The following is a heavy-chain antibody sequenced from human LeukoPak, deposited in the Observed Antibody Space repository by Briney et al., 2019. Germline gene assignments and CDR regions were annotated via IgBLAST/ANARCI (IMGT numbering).Heavy chain of an antibody. CDR1: GFTFSDYY. D-gene: IGHD6-13*01. J-gene: IGHJ4*02. CDR2: ISSGGGTI. V-gene: IGHV3-11*04. CDR3: ARSYWRSSSSCFDY. Sequence: GGSLRLSCTASGFTFSDYYMNWIRQAPGKGLEWVSYISSGGGTIYYADSVKGRFTISRDNSKNTLYLQMNSLRAEDTAVYYCARSYWRSSSSCFDYWGQGTLVTVSS.